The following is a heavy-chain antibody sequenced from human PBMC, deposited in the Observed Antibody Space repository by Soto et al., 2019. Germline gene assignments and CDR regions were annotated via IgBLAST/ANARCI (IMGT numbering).Heavy chain of an antibody. J-gene: IGHJ5*02. Sequence: EVQLLQSGGHLVQPGGSLRLSCAASGFTFNNYAMTWVRQAPGKGLEWVSAISGSGDPTYYADSVKGRFTISRDNSKNTVYLQVNSLRAEDTAVYYCAKGLSGSGTYLQSWGQGTLVTVSS. CDR2: ISGSGDPT. D-gene: IGHD3-10*01. CDR3: AKGLSGSGTYLQS. CDR1: GFTFNNYA. V-gene: IGHV3-23*01.